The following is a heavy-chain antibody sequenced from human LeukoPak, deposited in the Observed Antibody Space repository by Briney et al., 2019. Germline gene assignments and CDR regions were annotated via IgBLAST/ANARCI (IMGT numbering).Heavy chain of an antibody. D-gene: IGHD3-10*01. CDR2: IYSGGST. CDR3: ARGAYGSGSYGDNWFDP. CDR1: GFTFSSYW. J-gene: IGHJ5*02. Sequence: GGSLRLSCVASGFTFSSYWMTWVRQAPGKGLEWVSVIYSGGSTYYADSVKGRFTISRDNSKNTLYLQMNSLRAEDTAVYYCARGAYGSGSYGDNWFDPWGQGTLVTVSS. V-gene: IGHV3-66*01.